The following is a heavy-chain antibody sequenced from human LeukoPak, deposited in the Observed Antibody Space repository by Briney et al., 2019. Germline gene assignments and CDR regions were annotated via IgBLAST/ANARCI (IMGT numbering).Heavy chain of an antibody. CDR2: ISWNSGSI. V-gene: IGHV3-9*01. J-gene: IGHJ3*02. Sequence: SLRLSCAASGFTFDDYAMHWVRQAPGKGLEWVSGISWNSGSIGYADSVKGRFNISRDNAKNSLYLQMNSLRAEDTALYYCARRVGAFDIWGQGTMVTVSS. CDR3: ARRVGAFDI. CDR1: GFTFDDYA. D-gene: IGHD1-14*01.